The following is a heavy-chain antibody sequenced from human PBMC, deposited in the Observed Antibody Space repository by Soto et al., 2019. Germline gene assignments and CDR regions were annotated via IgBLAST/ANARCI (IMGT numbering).Heavy chain of an antibody. CDR3: VRGLPITPYYYYYMDV. CDR1: GYTFTSYA. J-gene: IGHJ6*03. CDR2: INAGNGNT. D-gene: IGHD3-16*01. V-gene: IGHV1-3*01. Sequence: ASVKVSCKASGYTFTSYAMHWVRQAPGQRLEWMGWINAGNGNTKYSQKFQGRVTITRDTSASTACMELSSLRSEDTAVYYCVRGLPITPYYYYYMDVWGKGTTVTVSS.